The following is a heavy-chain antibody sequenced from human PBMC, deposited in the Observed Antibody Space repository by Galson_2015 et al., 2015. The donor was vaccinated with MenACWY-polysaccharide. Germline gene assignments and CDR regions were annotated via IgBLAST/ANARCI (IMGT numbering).Heavy chain of an antibody. CDR1: GFTFSSYW. D-gene: IGHD5-12*01. J-gene: IGHJ2*01. CDR2: INSDGSST. CDR3: AKMGGGYRTYWYFDL. Sequence: SLRLSCAASGFTFSSYWMHWVRQAPGKGLVWVSRINSDGSSTSYADSVKGRFTISRANAKNTLYRQMNSLRAEDTAVYYCAKMGGGYRTYWYFDLWGRGTLVTVSS. V-gene: IGHV3-74*01.